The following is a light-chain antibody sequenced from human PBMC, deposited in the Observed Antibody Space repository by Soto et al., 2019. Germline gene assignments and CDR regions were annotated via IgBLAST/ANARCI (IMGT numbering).Light chain of an antibody. V-gene: IGKV3-20*01. Sequence: EIVLTQSPGPLSLSPGERATLSCRASQSVTNNYLAWYQQKPGQALRLLIYGASSRAAGIPDRFTGSGSGTDFTLTINRLEPEDFAVYHCQQYGRSPWTFGQGTKVEI. CDR1: QSVTNNY. CDR3: QQYGRSPWT. J-gene: IGKJ1*01. CDR2: GAS.